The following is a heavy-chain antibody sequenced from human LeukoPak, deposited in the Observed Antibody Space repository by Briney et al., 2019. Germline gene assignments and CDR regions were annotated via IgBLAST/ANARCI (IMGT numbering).Heavy chain of an antibody. CDR3: AREASYYYGSGSYRSFEYCYYYMDV. CDR2: IIPIFGTA. Sequence: ASVKVSCKATSRISWVRQAPGQGLEWMGGIIPIFGTANYAQKFQGRVTITTDESTSTAYMELSSLRSEDTAVYYCAREASYYYGSGSYRSFEYCYYYMDVWGKGTTVTVSS. J-gene: IGHJ6*03. V-gene: IGHV1-69*05. CDR1: TSR. D-gene: IGHD3-10*01.